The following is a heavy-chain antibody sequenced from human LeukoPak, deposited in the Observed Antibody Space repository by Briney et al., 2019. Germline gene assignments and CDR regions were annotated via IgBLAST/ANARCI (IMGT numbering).Heavy chain of an antibody. CDR1: GGSISSGGYS. CDR2: IYHSGST. J-gene: IGHJ4*02. CDR3: ARSGVDPFDY. V-gene: IGHV4-30-2*01. D-gene: IGHD5-12*01. Sequence: LRLSCAASGGSISSGGYSWSWIRQPPGKGLEWIGYIYHSGSTYYNPSLKSRVTISVDRSKNQFSLKLSSVTAADTAVYYCARSGVDPFDYWGQGTLVTVSS.